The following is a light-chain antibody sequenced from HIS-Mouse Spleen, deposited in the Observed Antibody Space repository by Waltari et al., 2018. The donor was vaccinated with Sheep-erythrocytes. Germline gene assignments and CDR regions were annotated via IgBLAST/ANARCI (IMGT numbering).Light chain of an antibody. CDR1: ALPKKY. J-gene: IGLJ3*02. Sequence: SHDLTQPPSVSVSPGQTARITCLGDALPKKYAYWYQQKSCQAPVLVIYGDSKRPPGIPERFSGSSSGTMATLTISGAQVEDEADYYCYSTDSSGNHWVFGGGTKLTVL. CDR2: GDS. V-gene: IGLV3-10*01. CDR3: YSTDSSGNHWV.